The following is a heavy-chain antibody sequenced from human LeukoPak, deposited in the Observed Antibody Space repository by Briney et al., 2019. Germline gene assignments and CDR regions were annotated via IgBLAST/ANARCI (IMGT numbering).Heavy chain of an antibody. V-gene: IGHV3-23*01. CDR2: ISGSGGST. D-gene: IGHD2-15*01. Sequence: GGSLRLSCEASGFTFSTFAMIWVRQAPGKWLEWVSAISGSGGSTYYADSVKGRFTISRDNSKNTLYLQMNSLRAEDTAVYYCAKVGGWPTQRRDYYMDVWGKGTTVTVSS. CDR3: AKVGGWPTQRRDYYMDV. J-gene: IGHJ6*03. CDR1: GFTFSTFA.